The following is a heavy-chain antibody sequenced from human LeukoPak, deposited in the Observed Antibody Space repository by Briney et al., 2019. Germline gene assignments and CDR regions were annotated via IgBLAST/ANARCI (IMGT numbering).Heavy chain of an antibody. D-gene: IGHD3-16*01. V-gene: IGHV3-48*02. CDR2: ISSSSSTI. CDR3: ARDQGGFDY. J-gene: IGHJ4*02. CDR1: GFTFSSYS. Sequence: RPGGSLRLSCGPSGFTFSSYSTHGVRQAPGKGLEWLSYISSSSSTIYYAASVKGRFTISRDNAKNSLHLQMNSLRDEDTAVYYCARDQGGFDYWGQGTLVTVSS.